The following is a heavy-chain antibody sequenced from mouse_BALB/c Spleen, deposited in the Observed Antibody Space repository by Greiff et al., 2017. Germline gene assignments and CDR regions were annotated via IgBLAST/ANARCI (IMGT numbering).Heavy chain of an antibody. J-gene: IGHJ3*01. CDR3: TREYGNYGGFAY. Sequence: EVKLVESGGGLVQPGGSMKLSCVASGFTFSNYWMNWVRQSPEKGLEWVAEISLKSNNYATHSAESVKGRFTISSDDSKSSVYLQMNNLRAEATGIYYCTREYGNYGGFAYWGQGTLVTVSA. V-gene: IGHV6-6*02. CDR1: GFTFSNYW. CDR2: ISLKSNNYAT. D-gene: IGHD2-10*02.